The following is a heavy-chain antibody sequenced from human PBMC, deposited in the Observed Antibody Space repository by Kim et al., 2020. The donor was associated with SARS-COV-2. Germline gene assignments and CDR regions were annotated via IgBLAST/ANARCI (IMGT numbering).Heavy chain of an antibody. Sequence: GGSLRLSCAASGLPFSASGMHWVRQAPDKGLEWVAMIWSDGTKEYYADSVKGRFTISRDNSKNTVYLQMNSLRAEDTAVYYCARDKGERYSDYWGQGTLVIVS. CDR2: IWSDGTKE. J-gene: IGHJ4*02. V-gene: IGHV3-33*01. D-gene: IGHD3-16*01. CDR3: ARDKGERYSDY. CDR1: GLPFSASG.